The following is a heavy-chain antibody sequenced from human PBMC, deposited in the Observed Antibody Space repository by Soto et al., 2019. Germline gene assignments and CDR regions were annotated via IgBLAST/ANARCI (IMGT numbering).Heavy chain of an antibody. V-gene: IGHV4-30-4*01. D-gene: IGHD3-10*01. CDR1: GGSISSGDYY. CDR2: IYYSGST. CDR3: AREAWFGELKMPLDNWFDP. Sequence: SETLSLTCTVSGGSISSGDYYWSWIRQPPGKGLEWIGYIYYSGSTYYNPSLKSRVTISVDTSKNQFSLKLSSVTAADTAVYYCAREAWFGELKMPLDNWFDPWGQGTLVTVSS. J-gene: IGHJ5*02.